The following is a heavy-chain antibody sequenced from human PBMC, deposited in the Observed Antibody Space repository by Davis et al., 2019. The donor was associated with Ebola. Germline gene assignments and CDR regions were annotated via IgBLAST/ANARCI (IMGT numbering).Heavy chain of an antibody. V-gene: IGHV4-59*02. CDR1: GGSVTTYY. D-gene: IGHD5-24*01. Sequence: PSETLSLTCTVSGGSVTTYYWSWIRQPPGKGLEWIGYIHYTFNTNYNPSLKSRVTISADTSKKQFSLKLTSVTAADTAVYYCAGERDGLTFWGQGTLVTVSS. CDR3: AGERDGLTF. CDR2: IHYTFNT. J-gene: IGHJ4*02.